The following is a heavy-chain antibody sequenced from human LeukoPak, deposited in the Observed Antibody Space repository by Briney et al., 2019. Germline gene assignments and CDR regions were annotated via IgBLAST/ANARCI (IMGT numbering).Heavy chain of an antibody. Sequence: SETLSLTCAVDGDFFTGYYWSWIRQSPGTGLEWIGEINHLGSTSYNPSLKSRFTISIDASKNQFSLQLNSVTAADTAVYYCARIVTGFDSTGDPHFDSWGQGTLVTVSS. J-gene: IGHJ4*02. D-gene: IGHD3-22*01. CDR1: GDFFTGYY. V-gene: IGHV4-34*01. CDR3: ARIVTGFDSTGDPHFDS. CDR2: INHLGST.